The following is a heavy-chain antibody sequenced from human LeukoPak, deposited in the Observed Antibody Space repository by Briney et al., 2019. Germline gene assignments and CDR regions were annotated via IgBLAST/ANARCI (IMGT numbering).Heavy chain of an antibody. J-gene: IGHJ3*02. CDR1: GFTFSSYG. CDR3: ARDAEPAPSAFDI. Sequence: GGPLTLSCAVCGFTFSSYGLLWVRQPPGKGLEWVAVIWYDGSNKYHADSVKGRFTISRDNSKNTLYLQTNSLRAEDTAVYYCARDAEPAPSAFDIWGQGTMVTVSS. CDR2: IWYDGSNK. V-gene: IGHV3-33*01. D-gene: IGHD1-14*01.